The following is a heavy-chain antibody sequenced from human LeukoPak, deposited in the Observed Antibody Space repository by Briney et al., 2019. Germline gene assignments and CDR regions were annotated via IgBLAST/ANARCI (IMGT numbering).Heavy chain of an antibody. CDR2: IYYSGST. CDR1: GGSISSYY. Sequence: SETLSLTCTVSGGSISSYYRSWIRQPPGKGLEWIGYIYYSGSTNYNPSLKSRVTISVDTSKNQFSLKLSSVTAADTAVYYCARGRNAYSSGWYPVDYWGQGTLVTVSS. V-gene: IGHV4-59*01. CDR3: ARGRNAYSSGWYPVDY. J-gene: IGHJ4*02. D-gene: IGHD6-19*01.